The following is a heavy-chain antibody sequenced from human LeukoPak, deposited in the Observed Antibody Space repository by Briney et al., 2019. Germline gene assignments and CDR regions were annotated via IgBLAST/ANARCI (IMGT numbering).Heavy chain of an antibody. D-gene: IGHD3-10*01. CDR2: IYYSGST. CDR3: AGMIRGVPLDWFDP. J-gene: IGHJ5*02. V-gene: IGHV4-59*08. Sequence: LETLCLTCTVSGGSISSYYWSWIRQPPGKGLEWIGYIYYSGSTSYNPSLKSRVTISVDTSRNQFSLKLSSVTAADTAVYYCAGMIRGVPLDWFDPWGQEALGTVSS. CDR1: GGSISSYY.